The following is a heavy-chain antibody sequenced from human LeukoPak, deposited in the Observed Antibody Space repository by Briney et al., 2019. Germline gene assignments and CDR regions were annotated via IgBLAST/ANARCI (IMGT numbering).Heavy chain of an antibody. J-gene: IGHJ4*02. D-gene: IGHD3-16*01. CDR3: AKAPGGGVRPFDY. V-gene: IGHV3-23*01. CDR1: GFIFSSYR. Sequence: GGSLRLSCVGSGFIFSSYRMNWVRQAPGKGLEWVSGISVSGGSTYYADSVKGRFTISRDNSKNTLYLQMNSLRAEDTAIYYCAKAPGGGVRPFDYWGQGTLVTVSS. CDR2: ISVSGGST.